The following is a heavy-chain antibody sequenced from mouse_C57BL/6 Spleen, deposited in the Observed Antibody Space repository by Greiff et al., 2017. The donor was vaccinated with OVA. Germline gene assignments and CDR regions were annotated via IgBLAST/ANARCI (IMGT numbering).Heavy chain of an antibody. CDR3: ASYGNYSFAY. CDR1: GFTFSSYA. J-gene: IGHJ3*01. D-gene: IGHD2-1*01. V-gene: IGHV5-4*01. CDR2: ISDGGSYT. Sequence: VQLQQSGGGLVKPGGSLKLSCAASGFTFSSYAMSWVRQTPEKRLEWVATISDGGSYTYYPDNVKGRFTISRDNAKNNLYLQMSHLKSEDTAMYYCASYGNYSFAYWGQGTLVTVSA.